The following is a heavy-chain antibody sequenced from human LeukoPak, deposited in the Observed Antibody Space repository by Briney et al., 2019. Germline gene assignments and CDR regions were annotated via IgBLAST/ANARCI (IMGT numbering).Heavy chain of an antibody. CDR3: ARDLDYYGSGELHWFDP. CDR1: GDSISSGSFY. D-gene: IGHD3-10*01. J-gene: IGHJ5*02. V-gene: IGHV4-61*02. CDR2: IYPSGST. Sequence: SETLSLTCTVSGDSISSGSFYWSWIRQPAGRGLEWIGRIYPSGSTNYNPSLKSRVTISVDTSKNQFSLKLSSVTAADTAVYYCARDLDYYGSGELHWFDPWGQGTLVTVSS.